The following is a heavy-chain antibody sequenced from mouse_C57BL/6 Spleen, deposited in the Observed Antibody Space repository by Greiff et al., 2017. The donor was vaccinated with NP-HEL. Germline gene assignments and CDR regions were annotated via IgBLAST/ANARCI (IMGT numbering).Heavy chain of an antibody. V-gene: IGHV5-4*01. J-gene: IGHJ2*01. Sequence: EVKLMESGGGLVKPGGSLKLSCAASGFTFSSYAMSWVRQTPEKRLEWVATISDGGSYTYYPDNVKGRFTISRDNAKNNLYLQMSHLKSEDTAMYYCARERTGTRYYFDYWGQGTTLTVSS. D-gene: IGHD4-1*01. CDR1: GFTFSSYA. CDR2: ISDGGSYT. CDR3: ARERTGTRYYFDY.